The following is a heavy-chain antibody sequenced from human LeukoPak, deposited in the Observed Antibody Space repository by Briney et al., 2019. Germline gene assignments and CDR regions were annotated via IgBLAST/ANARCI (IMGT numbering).Heavy chain of an antibody. J-gene: IGHJ3*02. CDR3: AKDPDSSGWYRGAFDI. CDR2: ISYAGSNK. Sequence: PGRSLRLSCAASGFTFSSYGMHWVRQAPGKGLEWVAVISYAGSNKYYADSVKGRFTISRDNSKNTPYLQMNSLRAEDTAVYYCAKDPDSSGWYRGAFDIWGQGTMVTVSS. D-gene: IGHD6-19*01. V-gene: IGHV3-30*18. CDR1: GFTFSSYG.